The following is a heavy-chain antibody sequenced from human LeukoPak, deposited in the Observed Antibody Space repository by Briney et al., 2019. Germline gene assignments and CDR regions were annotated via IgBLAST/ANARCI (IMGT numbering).Heavy chain of an antibody. D-gene: IGHD3-10*01. CDR3: ARGYGSGSYLGPYGMDV. Sequence: PSETLSLTCAVYGGSFSGYYWSWIRQPPGKGPEWIGEINHSGSTNYNPSLKSRVTISVDTSKNQFSLKLSSVTAADTAVYYCARGYGSGSYLGPYGMDVWGQGTTVTVSS. CDR2: INHSGST. J-gene: IGHJ6*02. V-gene: IGHV4-34*01. CDR1: GGSFSGYY.